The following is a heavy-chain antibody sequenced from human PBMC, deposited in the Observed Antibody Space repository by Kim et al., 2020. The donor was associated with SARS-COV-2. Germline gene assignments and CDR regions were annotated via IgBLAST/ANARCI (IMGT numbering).Heavy chain of an antibody. Sequence: SVKVSCKASGGTFSSYAISWVRQAPGQGLEWMGRIIPILGIANYAQKFQGRVTITADKSTSTAYMELSSLRSEDTAVYYCARDQYSYGQGDYYYYMDVWGKGTTVTVSS. CDR2: IIPILGIA. CDR1: GGTFSSYA. D-gene: IGHD5-18*01. CDR3: ARDQYSYGQGDYYYYMDV. V-gene: IGHV1-69*04. J-gene: IGHJ6*03.